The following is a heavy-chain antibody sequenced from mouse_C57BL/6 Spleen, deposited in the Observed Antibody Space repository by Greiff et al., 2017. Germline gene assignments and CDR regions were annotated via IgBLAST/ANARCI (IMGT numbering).Heavy chain of an antibody. CDR1: GYTFTSYW. V-gene: IGHV1-52*01. CDR2: IDPSDSET. Sequence: QVQLQQPGAELVRPGSSVKLSCKASGYTFTSYWMHWVKQRPIQGLEWIGNIDPSDSETHYNQKFKDKATLTVDKSSSTAYMQLSSLTSEDSAVYYCARSWGYGSSYDFDDWGQGTTLTVSS. D-gene: IGHD1-1*01. J-gene: IGHJ2*01. CDR3: ARSWGYGSSYDFDD.